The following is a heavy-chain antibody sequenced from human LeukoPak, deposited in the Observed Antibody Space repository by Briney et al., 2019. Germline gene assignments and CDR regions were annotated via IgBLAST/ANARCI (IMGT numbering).Heavy chain of an antibody. V-gene: IGHV1-18*01. CDR3: ARESLGYCSGGSCYPGEYDAFDI. Sequence: ASVTVSCTASGYTFTSYGTSWVRQAPGQGHEWMGWISGYNGNTNYTETLQDRVTMTTEKSTSTAYMELRSLRSDDTAVYYCARESLGYCSGGSCYPGEYDAFDIWGQGTMVTVSS. CDR2: ISGYNGNT. CDR1: GYTFTSYG. J-gene: IGHJ3*02. D-gene: IGHD2-15*01.